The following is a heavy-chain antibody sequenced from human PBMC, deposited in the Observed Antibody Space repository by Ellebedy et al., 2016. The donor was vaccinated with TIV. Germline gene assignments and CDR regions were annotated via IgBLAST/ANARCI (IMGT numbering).Heavy chain of an antibody. J-gene: IGHJ4*02. CDR2: VNQSGRT. Sequence: SETLSLTCAVYCGSFSGYYWSWIRQTPGQGLEWIGEVNQSGRTNYNQSLDKCRVTISVDTSKNQFSLRLSSVNVADTAVYYCAEGRSGLYYFDYWGQGTPVTVSS. V-gene: IGHV4-34*01. CDR3: AEGRSGLYYFDY. D-gene: IGHD6-19*01. CDR1: CGSFSGYY.